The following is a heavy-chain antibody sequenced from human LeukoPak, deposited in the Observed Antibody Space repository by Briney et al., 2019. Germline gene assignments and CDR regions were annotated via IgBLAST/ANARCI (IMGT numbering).Heavy chain of an antibody. V-gene: IGHV5-10-1*01. CDR2: IDPSDSYT. D-gene: IGHD3-10*01. CDR1: GYSFTSYW. CDR3: ARHQRSYYYGSGSLDRGMDV. J-gene: IGHJ6*04. Sequence: GESLRISCKGSGYSFTSYWISWVRQMPGKGLEWMGRIDPSDSYTNYSPSFQGHVTISADKSISTAYLQWSSLKASDTAMYYCARHQRSYYYGSGSLDRGMDVWAKGPRSPSPQ.